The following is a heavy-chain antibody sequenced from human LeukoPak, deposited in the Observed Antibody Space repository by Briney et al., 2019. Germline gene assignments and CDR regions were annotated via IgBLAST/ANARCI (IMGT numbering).Heavy chain of an antibody. CDR2: IYHSGST. J-gene: IGHJ6*03. V-gene: IGHV4-30-2*01. D-gene: IGHD2-2*01. CDR1: GGSISSGGYY. Sequence: SETLSLTCTVSGGSISSGGYYWSWIRQPPGKGLEWIGYIYHSGSTYYNPSLKSRVTISVDRSKNQFSLKLSSVTAADTAVYYCARVKTAEYYYYYMDVWGKGTTVTVSS. CDR3: ARVKTAEYYYYYMDV.